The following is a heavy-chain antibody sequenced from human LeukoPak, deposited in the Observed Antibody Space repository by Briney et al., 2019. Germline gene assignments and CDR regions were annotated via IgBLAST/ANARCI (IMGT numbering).Heavy chain of an antibody. CDR2: IYYSGST. V-gene: IGHV4-61*01. CDR3: ARVPLEVEMATDGYFDY. CDR1: GGSITSSSYY. Sequence: PSETLSLTCTVSGGSITSSSYYWSWIRQPPGKGLEWIGHIYYSGSTNYNPSLKSRVTISVDTSKNQFSLKLSSVTAADTAVYYCARVPLEVEMATDGYFDYWGQGTLVTVST. J-gene: IGHJ4*02. D-gene: IGHD5-24*01.